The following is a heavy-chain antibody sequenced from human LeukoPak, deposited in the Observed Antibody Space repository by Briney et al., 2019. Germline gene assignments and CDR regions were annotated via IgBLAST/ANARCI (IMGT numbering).Heavy chain of an antibody. J-gene: IGHJ4*02. D-gene: IGHD5-18*01. V-gene: IGHV3-48*01. CDR2: ISSSSDTI. Sequence: PGGSLRLSCAASGFTFSSYAMSWVRQAPGKGLEWVSYISSSSDTIYYAGSVKGRFTISRDNAKNSLYLQMNSLRAEDTAMYYCARNTPTYSTPENWGQGTLVTVSS. CDR1: GFTFSSYA. CDR3: ARNTPTYSTPEN.